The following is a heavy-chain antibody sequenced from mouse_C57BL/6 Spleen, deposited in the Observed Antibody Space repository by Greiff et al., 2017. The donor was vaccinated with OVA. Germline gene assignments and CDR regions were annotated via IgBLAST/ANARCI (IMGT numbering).Heavy chain of an antibody. V-gene: IGHV1-54*01. CDR1: GYAFTNYL. J-gene: IGHJ1*03. Sequence: VQLQQSGAELVRPGTSVKVSCKASGYAFTNYLIEWVKQRPGQGLEWIGVINPGSGGTNYNEKFKGKATLTADKSSSTAYMQLSSLTSEDSAVYFCASRAGYFDVWGTGTTVTVSS. CDR2: INPGSGGT. CDR3: ASRAGYFDV.